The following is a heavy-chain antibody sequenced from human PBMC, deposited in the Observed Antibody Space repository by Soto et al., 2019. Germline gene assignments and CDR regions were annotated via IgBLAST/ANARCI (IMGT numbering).Heavy chain of an antibody. CDR3: ARQGSSSSMYYYYGMDV. J-gene: IGHJ6*02. V-gene: IGHV5-51*01. CDR2: IYPGDSDT. D-gene: IGHD6-6*01. Sequence: GESLKISCKGSGYSFTSYWIGWVRQMPGKGLEWMGIIYPGDSDTRYSPSFQGQVTISADKSISTAYLQWSSLKASDTAMYYCARQGSSSSMYYYYGMDVWGQGTTVTVS. CDR1: GYSFTSYW.